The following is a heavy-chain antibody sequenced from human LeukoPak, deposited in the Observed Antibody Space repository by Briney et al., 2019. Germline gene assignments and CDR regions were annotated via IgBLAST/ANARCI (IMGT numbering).Heavy chain of an antibody. CDR1: GFTFSSYS. J-gene: IGHJ4*02. CDR2: ISSSSSYI. D-gene: IGHD5-12*01. V-gene: IGHV3-21*01. CDR3: ARGPSGYHNT. Sequence: GGSLRLSCAASGFTFSSYSMNWVRQAPGKGLEWVSSISSSSSYIYYADSVKGRFTISRDNSKNTLYLQMNSLRAEDTAVYYCARGPSGYHNTGGQGTLVIVSS.